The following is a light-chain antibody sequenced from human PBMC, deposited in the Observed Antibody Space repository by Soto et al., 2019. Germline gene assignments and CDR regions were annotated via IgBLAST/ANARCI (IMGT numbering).Light chain of an antibody. CDR1: QSVSSSY. J-gene: IGKJ1*01. CDR3: QQCNTFWT. CDR2: GAS. Sequence: EIVLTQSPGTLSLSPGERATLSCRASQSVSSSYLAWYQQKPGQAPRLLIYGASSRATGIPDRFSGSGSRTDFILTISSLQPDDFATYYCQQCNTFWTYGQGTKVDIK. V-gene: IGKV3-20*01.